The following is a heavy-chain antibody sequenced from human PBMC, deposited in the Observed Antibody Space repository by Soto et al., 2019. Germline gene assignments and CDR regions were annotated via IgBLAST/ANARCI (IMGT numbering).Heavy chain of an antibody. CDR2: IIPIFGTA. J-gene: IGHJ6*02. D-gene: IGHD3-10*01. CDR1: GGTFSSYA. CDR3: ARGGFNYGMDV. V-gene: IGHV1-69*12. Sequence: QVQLVQSGAEVKKPGSSVKVSCKASGGTFSSYAISWVRQAPGQGLEWMGGIIPIFGTAKYAQKFQGRVTITAHESTSTAYMELNSLRSEDTAVYYCARGGFNYGMDVWGQGTTVTVSS.